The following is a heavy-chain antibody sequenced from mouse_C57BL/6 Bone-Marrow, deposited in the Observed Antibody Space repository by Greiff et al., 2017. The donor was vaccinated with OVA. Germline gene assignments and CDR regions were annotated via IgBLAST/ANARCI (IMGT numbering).Heavy chain of an antibody. CDR1: GYTFTSYW. D-gene: IGHD1-1*01. V-gene: IGHV1-59*01. Sequence: VKLQQPGAELVRPGTSVKLSCKASGYTFTSYWMHWVKQRPGQGLEWIGVIDPSDSYTNYNQKFKGKATLTVDTSSSTAYMQLSSLTSEDSAVYYCVITFYWGQGTTLTVSS. CDR3: VITFY. CDR2: IDPSDSYT. J-gene: IGHJ2*01.